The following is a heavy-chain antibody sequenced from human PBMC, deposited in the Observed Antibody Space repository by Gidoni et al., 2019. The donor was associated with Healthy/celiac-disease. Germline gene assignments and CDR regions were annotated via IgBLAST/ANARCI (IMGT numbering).Heavy chain of an antibody. CDR3: ARGGVSRSSWYEGWPFDY. CDR1: GFTFSSYE. CDR2: ISSSGSTI. D-gene: IGHD6-13*01. Sequence: EVQLVESGGGLVQPGGSLRLSCAASGFTFSSYEMNWVRQAPGKGLEWVSYISSSGSTIYYADSVKGRFTISRDNAKNSLYLQMNSLRAEDTAVYYCARGGVSRSSWYEGWPFDYWGQGTLVTVSS. V-gene: IGHV3-48*03. J-gene: IGHJ4*02.